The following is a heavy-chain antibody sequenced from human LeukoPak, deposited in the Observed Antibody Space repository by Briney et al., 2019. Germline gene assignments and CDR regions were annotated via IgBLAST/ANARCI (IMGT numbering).Heavy chain of an antibody. CDR3: AKRGDGDNTAFDY. V-gene: IGHV3-23*01. CDR1: GFTFTSYV. J-gene: IGHJ4*02. D-gene: IGHD4-17*01. Sequence: GGSLRLSCAASGFTFTSYVINWVRQAPGKGLEWVSCISGSSDSTYYADSVKGRFTISRDNSKSTLYLQMNSLRAEDTAVYYCAKRGDGDNTAFDYWGQGTLVTVSS. CDR2: ISGSSDST.